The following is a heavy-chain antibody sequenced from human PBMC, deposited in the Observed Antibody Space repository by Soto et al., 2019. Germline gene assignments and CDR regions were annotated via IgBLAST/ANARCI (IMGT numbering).Heavy chain of an antibody. V-gene: IGHV1-8*01. Sequence: ASLKVSCKASGYTFTSYDINWVRQATGQGLEWMGWMNPNSGNTGYAQKFQGRVTMTRNTSISTAYMELSSLRSEDTAVYYCASLRWGSSSSFYYMDVWGKGTTVTVSS. CDR3: ASLRWGSSSSFYYMDV. J-gene: IGHJ6*03. D-gene: IGHD6-6*01. CDR1: GYTFTSYD. CDR2: MNPNSGNT.